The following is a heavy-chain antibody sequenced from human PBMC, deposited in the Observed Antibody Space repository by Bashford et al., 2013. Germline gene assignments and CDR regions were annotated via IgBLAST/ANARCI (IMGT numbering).Heavy chain of an antibody. V-gene: IGHV3-33*08. D-gene: IGHD5-18*01. J-gene: IGHJ6*02. CDR1: QFTFSSYG. CDR2: IWYDGNNK. CDR3: ARDRIMHTASGYGDYYVRFGRR. Sequence: GSLRLSCAASQFTFSSYGMHWVRQGPGKGLEWVAVIWYDGNNKYYADSVKGRFTISRDNSKKTLYLQMNSLRAEDTAVYYCARDRIMHTASGYGDYYVRFGRRGAKGPRSPSP.